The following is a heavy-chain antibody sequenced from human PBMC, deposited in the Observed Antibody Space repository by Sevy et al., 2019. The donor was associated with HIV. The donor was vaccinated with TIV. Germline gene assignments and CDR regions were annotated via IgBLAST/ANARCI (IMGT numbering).Heavy chain of an antibody. D-gene: IGHD3-3*01. J-gene: IGHJ6*02. V-gene: IGHV3-7*03. CDR1: GFTFSSYW. Sequence: GGSLRLSCAASGFTFSSYWMSWVRQAPGKGLEWVANIKQDGSEKYYVDSVKGRFTISRDNAKNSLYLQMNSLRAEDTAMYYCAREGGESNYDFWSGYPDYYYYGMDVWGQGTTVTVSS. CDR3: AREGGESNYDFWSGYPDYYYYGMDV. CDR2: IKQDGSEK.